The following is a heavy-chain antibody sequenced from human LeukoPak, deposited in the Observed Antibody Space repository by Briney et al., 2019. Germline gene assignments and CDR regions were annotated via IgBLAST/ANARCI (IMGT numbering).Heavy chain of an antibody. Sequence: GGSLRLSCAASGFTFSTYAMSWVRQAPGKGLEWVSTISGSGGNTYFADSVKGRFTISRDNSKNTLFLQMSSLRAEDTADYYCAKTAAPNYDYYYGMDVWGQGTTVTVSS. V-gene: IGHV3-23*01. CDR2: ISGSGGNT. CDR1: GFTFSTYA. CDR3: AKTAAPNYDYYYGMDV. J-gene: IGHJ6*02. D-gene: IGHD2-2*01.